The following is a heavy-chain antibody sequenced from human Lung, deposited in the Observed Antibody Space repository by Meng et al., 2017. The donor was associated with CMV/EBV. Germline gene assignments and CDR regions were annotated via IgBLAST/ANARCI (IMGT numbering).Heavy chain of an antibody. CDR1: GGSFSGYY. J-gene: IGHJ6*02. Sequence: GSLRLXXAVYGGSFSGYYWSWIRQPPGKGLEWIGEINHSGSTNYNPSLNSRVTISVDTYKDQFSLKLSSVTAADTAVYYWVRGLGYSNPHTPLYYYYAMDVWGQGXTVTVSS. CDR3: VRGLGYSNPHTPLYYYYAMDV. D-gene: IGHD4-11*01. V-gene: IGHV4-34*01. CDR2: INHSGST.